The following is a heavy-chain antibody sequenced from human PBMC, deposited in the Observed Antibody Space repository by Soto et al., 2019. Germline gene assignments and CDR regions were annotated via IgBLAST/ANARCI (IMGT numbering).Heavy chain of an antibody. J-gene: IGHJ4*02. CDR3: ARHKSSASGWYYFDS. CDR2: IAGDDDK. D-gene: IGHD6-19*01. Sequence: ESGPTLVNPTQTLTLTFTFSGLSLITNSIRVSWIRHPPGKALEWLARIAGDDDKFYRTSLKTRLTISRDTSKNQVVLTMTNMDPADTATYYCARHKSSASGWYYFDSWGQGTLVTVSA. CDR1: GLSLITNSIR. V-gene: IGHV2-70*04.